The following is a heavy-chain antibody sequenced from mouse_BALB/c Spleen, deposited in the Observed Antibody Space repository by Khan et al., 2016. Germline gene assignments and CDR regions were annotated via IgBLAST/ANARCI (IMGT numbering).Heavy chain of an antibody. Sequence: EVKLEESGGGLVQPGGSLKLSCAASGFDFSRYWMSWVRQAPGKGLEWIGEINPDSSTINYTPSLKDKFIISRDNAKNTLYLQMSKVRSEDTALYYCASNYGSSYGWFAYWGQGTLVTVSA. J-gene: IGHJ3*01. CDR1: GFDFSRYW. CDR3: ASNYGSSYGWFAY. CDR2: INPDSSTI. V-gene: IGHV4-1*02. D-gene: IGHD1-1*01.